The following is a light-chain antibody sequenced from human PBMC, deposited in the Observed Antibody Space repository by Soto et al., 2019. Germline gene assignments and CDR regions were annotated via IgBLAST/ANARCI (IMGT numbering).Light chain of an antibody. CDR2: GST. J-gene: IGKJ2*01. CDR1: QSVSNNY. CDR3: QQDGSSPPYT. V-gene: IGKV3-20*01. Sequence: EVVLTQSPGTLSLSPGERATLSCRASQSVSNNYLAWYQQKRGQSPKLLIFGSTDRATGIPDRFSGSRSGTDFALTISRMEPEDFAVEYCQQDGSSPPYTFGQGTNLEIK.